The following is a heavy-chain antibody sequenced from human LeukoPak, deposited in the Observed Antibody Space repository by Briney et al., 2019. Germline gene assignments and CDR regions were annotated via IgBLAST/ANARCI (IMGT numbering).Heavy chain of an antibody. D-gene: IGHD6-19*01. CDR2: IYYSGST. V-gene: IGHV4-59*01. CDR1: GGSISSYY. CDR3: AREGGEQWLVRGGAFDI. J-gene: IGHJ3*02. Sequence: SETLSLTCTVSGGSISSYYWSWIRQPPGKGLEWIGYIYYSGSTNYNPSLKSRVTISVDTSKNQFSLKLSSVTAADTAVYYCAREGGEQWLVRGGAFDIWGQGTMVTVSS.